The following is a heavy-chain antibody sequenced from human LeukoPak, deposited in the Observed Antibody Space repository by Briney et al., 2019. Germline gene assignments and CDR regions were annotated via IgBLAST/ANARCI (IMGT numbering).Heavy chain of an antibody. CDR2: IRDSGNGT. Sequence: GGSLRLSCVVSGFTFKDYAMSWVRQAPGKGLECVSSIRDSGNGTDYADSVKGRFTVSRDNSKNTLYLHMNTLSAEDTAVYYCAKWAYYDFWSGHYKSHFDSWGQGTLVTVSP. V-gene: IGHV3-23*01. CDR3: AKWAYYDFWSGHYKSHFDS. D-gene: IGHD3-3*01. CDR1: GFTFKDYA. J-gene: IGHJ4*02.